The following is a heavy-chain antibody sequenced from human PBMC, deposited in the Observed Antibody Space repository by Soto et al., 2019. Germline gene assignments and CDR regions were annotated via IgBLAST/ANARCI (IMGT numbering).Heavy chain of an antibody. Sequence: QITLKESGPTLVRPTQPLTLTCAFSGFSLSTSGVGVGWIRQPTGTALEWLAVIYWDDSKHYSPSLRNRLTITNETSKNQVVLTMPNMDPLETGTHHGAHKGPEAWPLDYWGQGTRVTVSS. CDR2: IYWDDSK. CDR1: GFSLSTSGVG. J-gene: IGHJ4*02. V-gene: IGHV2-5*02. CDR3: AHKGPEAWPLDY.